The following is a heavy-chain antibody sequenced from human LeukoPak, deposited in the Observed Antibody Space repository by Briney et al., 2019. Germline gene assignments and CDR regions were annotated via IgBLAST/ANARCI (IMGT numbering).Heavy chain of an antibody. Sequence: GGSLRLSCAASGFTFSSYGMHWVRQAPGKGLEWVAFIRYDGGNKYYADSVKGRFTISRDNLKNTLYLQMNSLRAEDTAVYYCVTEQSPDGFDPWGQGTLVTVSS. D-gene: IGHD1/OR15-1a*01. V-gene: IGHV3-30*02. CDR3: VTEQSPDGFDP. CDR2: IRYDGGNK. CDR1: GFTFSSYG. J-gene: IGHJ5*02.